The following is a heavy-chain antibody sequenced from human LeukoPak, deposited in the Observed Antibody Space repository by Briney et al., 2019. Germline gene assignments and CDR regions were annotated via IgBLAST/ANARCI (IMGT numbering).Heavy chain of an antibody. CDR3: ARDQRTDPLGNWFDP. J-gene: IGHJ5*02. V-gene: IGHV4-31*03. Sequence: SQTLSLTCTVSGGSISSGGYYWSWIRQHPGKGLEWIGYIYYSGSTYYNPSLKSRVTISVDTSKNQFSLKLSSVTAADTAVYYCARDQRTDPLGNWFDPWGQGTLVTVSS. CDR1: GGSISSGGYY. CDR2: IYYSGST.